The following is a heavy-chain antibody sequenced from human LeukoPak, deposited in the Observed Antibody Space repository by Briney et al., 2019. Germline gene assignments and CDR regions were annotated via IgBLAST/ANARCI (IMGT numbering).Heavy chain of an antibody. Sequence: ASVKVSCKASGYTFTGYYMHWVRQAPGQGLEWMGRINPNSGGTNYAQKFQGRVTMTRDTSISTAYMELSRLRSDDTVVYHCASSFTMIVVVVGAFDIWGQGTMVTVSS. V-gene: IGHV1-2*05. CDR3: ASSFTMIVVVVGAFDI. CDR1: GYTFTGYY. J-gene: IGHJ3*02. D-gene: IGHD3-22*01. CDR2: INPNSGGT.